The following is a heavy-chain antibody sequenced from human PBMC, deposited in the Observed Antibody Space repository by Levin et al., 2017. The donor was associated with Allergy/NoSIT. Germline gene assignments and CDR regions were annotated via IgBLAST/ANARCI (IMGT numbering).Heavy chain of an antibody. V-gene: IGHV3-21*01. CDR3: ARIYPLTGTPHFSYQDRMDV. D-gene: IGHD1/OR15-1a*01. J-gene: IGHJ6*02. CDR2: ITTGSNYK. CDR1: GFDFHIYI. Sequence: GGSLRLSCEASGFDFHIYIMNWVRQAPGKGLEWLSSITTGSNYKYYIDSVRGRFAISRDNGRNSLYLQMNSLRAEDTADYYCARIYPLTGTPHFSYQDRMDVWGQGTTVTVSS.